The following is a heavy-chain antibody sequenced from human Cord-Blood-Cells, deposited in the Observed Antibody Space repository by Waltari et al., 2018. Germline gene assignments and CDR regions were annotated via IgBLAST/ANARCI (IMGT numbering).Heavy chain of an antibody. V-gene: IGHV4-34*01. Sequence: QVQLQQWGAGLLKPSETLSLTCAVYGGSFGGYYGTWFRKPPGKGLEGIGEINHSGSTNYNPSLKSRVTISVDTSKNQFSLKLSSVTAADTAVYYCARGAAMVTNYYYYYMDVWGKGTTVTVSS. CDR3: ARGAAMVTNYYYYYMDV. D-gene: IGHD5-18*01. CDR2: INHSGST. J-gene: IGHJ6*03. CDR1: GGSFGGYY.